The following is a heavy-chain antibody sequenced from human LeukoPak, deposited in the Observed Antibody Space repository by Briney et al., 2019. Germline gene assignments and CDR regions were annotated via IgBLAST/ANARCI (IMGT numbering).Heavy chain of an antibody. Sequence: SETLSLTCTVSGGSISSSSYYWDWIRQPPGKGLEWIGSIYYSGSTYYNPSLKSRVTISVDTSKNQFSLKLSSVTAADTAVYYCARPDSSGWFDYWGQGTLVTVSS. V-gene: IGHV4-39*01. CDR1: GGSISSSSYY. J-gene: IGHJ4*02. CDR2: IYYSGST. CDR3: ARPDSSGWFDY. D-gene: IGHD6-19*01.